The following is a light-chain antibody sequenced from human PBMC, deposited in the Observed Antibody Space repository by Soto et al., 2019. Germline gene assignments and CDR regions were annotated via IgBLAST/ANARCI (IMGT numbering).Light chain of an antibody. Sequence: EIVLAQSPGTLSLSPGERATLSCRAIQSVSSSYLSWYHQKPGQAPRLLIYGASTRATGIPARFSGSGSGTEFTLTISSLQSEDFAVYYCQQYNNWPPWTFGQGTKVDIK. CDR3: QQYNNWPPWT. V-gene: IGKV3-15*01. CDR2: GAS. J-gene: IGKJ1*01. CDR1: QSVSSSY.